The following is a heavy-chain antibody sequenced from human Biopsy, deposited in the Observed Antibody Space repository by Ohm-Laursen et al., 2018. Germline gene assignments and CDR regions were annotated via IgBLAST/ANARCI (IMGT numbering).Heavy chain of an antibody. J-gene: IGHJ5*02. CDR3: ARHPTGFWFDP. CDR2: IYNTETT. CDR1: GGSISSSTTYY. Sequence: SETLSLTCTVSGGSISSSTTYYWAWLRQPPGKGLEWIGSIYNTETTFYNPSLKSRVAISVDTSTNQFSLNLSSVTGADTAVYYCARHPTGFWFDPWGQGTLVTVSS. V-gene: IGHV4-39*01.